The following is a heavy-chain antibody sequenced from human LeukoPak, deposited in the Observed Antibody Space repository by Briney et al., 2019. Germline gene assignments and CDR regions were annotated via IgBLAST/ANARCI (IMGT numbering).Heavy chain of an antibody. J-gene: IGHJ4*02. CDR3: ATLTSSTGTTSVDY. V-gene: IGHV3-74*01. CDR2: IKSDGSST. Sequence: GGSLRLSCAASGFTFSSYWMHWVRHAPGKGLVWVSRIKSDGSSTSYADSVKGRFTISRDNAKNTLYLQMNSLRTEDTAVYHCATLTSSTGTTSVDYWGQGTLVTVSS. D-gene: IGHD1-1*01. CDR1: GFTFSSYW.